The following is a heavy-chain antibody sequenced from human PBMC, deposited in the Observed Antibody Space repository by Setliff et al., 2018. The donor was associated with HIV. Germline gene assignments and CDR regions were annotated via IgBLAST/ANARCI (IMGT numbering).Heavy chain of an antibody. J-gene: IGHJ4*02. CDR2: ISPADSET. Sequence: GESLKISCKGSGYRFASYWIGWVRQMPGKGLEWMGIISPADSETRYNPSFQGQVTISADKSISTAYLQWSSLKASDTAMYYCARHAGNGLGAMGYFDYWGQGALVTVSS. D-gene: IGHD1-26*01. V-gene: IGHV5-51*01. CDR1: GYRFASYW. CDR3: ARHAGNGLGAMGYFDY.